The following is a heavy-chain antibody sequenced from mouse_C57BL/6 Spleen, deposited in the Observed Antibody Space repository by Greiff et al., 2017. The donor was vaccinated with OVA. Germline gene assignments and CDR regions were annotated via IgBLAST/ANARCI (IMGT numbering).Heavy chain of an antibody. CDR2: IWSGGST. CDR3: ARGPLLRWYFDV. CDR1: GFSLTSYG. J-gene: IGHJ1*03. D-gene: IGHD1-1*01. Sequence: QVQLQQSGPGLVQPSQSLSITCTVSGFSLTSYGVHWVRQSPGKGLEWLGVIWSGGSTDYNAAFISRLSISKDNSKSQVFFKMNSLQADDTAIYYCARGPLLRWYFDVWGTGTTVTVSS. V-gene: IGHV2-2*01.